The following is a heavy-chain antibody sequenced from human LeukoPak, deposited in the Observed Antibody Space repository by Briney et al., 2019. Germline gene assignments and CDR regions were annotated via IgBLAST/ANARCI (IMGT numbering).Heavy chain of an antibody. V-gene: IGHV3-7*01. Sequence: GGSLRLSCAASGFTFSSYWMSWVRQAPGKGLEWVPNIKQDGSEKYYVDSVKGRFTISRDNAKNSLYLQMNSLRAEDTAVYYCARDPLYSSSWYYYFDYWGQGTLVTVSS. CDR1: GFTFSSYW. J-gene: IGHJ4*02. D-gene: IGHD6-13*01. CDR3: ARDPLYSSSWYYYFDY. CDR2: IKQDGSEK.